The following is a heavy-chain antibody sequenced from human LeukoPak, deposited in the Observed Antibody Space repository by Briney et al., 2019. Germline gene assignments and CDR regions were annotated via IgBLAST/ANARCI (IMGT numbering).Heavy chain of an antibody. CDR2: ISYDGSNK. V-gene: IGHV3-30*04. CDR3: ARTAAGTWGYYYYYYMDV. D-gene: IGHD6-13*01. J-gene: IGHJ6*03. Sequence: PGGSLRLSCAASGFTFSSYAMHWVRQAPGKGLEWVAVISYDGSNKYYADSVKGRFTISGDNSKNTLYLQMNSLRAEDTAVYYCARTAAGTWGYYYYYYMDVWGKGTTVTVSS. CDR1: GFTFSSYA.